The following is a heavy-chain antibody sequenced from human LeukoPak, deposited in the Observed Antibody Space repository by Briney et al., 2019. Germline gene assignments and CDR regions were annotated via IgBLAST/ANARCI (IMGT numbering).Heavy chain of an antibody. CDR3: VRVSRASEASGSSYRSYFDF. CDR1: GFTFSSYW. V-gene: IGHV3-7*01. CDR2: IKQDGSEK. D-gene: IGHD1-26*01. J-gene: IGHJ4*02. Sequence: PGGSLRLSCVAAGFTFSSYWMSWVRQAPGKGLEWVANIKQDGSEKYYVDSVKGRFIISRDNAKNSLYLQMSSLRVEDTAVYYCVRVSRASEASGSSYRSYFDFWGQGTLVTVSS.